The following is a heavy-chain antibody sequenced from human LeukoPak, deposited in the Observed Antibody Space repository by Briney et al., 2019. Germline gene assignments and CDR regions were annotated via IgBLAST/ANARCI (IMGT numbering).Heavy chain of an antibody. CDR3: ARPPHYYDSSGYYAFDI. CDR2: INHSGST. J-gene: IGHJ3*02. V-gene: IGHV4-34*01. CDR1: GGSFSGYY. Sequence: SETLSLTCAVYGGSFSGYYWSWIRQPPGKGLEWIGEINHSGSTNYNPSLKSRVTITVDTSKNQFSLKLSSVTAADTAVYYCARPPHYYDSSGYYAFDIWGQGTMVTVSS. D-gene: IGHD3-22*01.